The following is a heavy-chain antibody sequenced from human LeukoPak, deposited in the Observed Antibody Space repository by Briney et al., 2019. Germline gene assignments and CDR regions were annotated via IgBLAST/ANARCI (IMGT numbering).Heavy chain of an antibody. CDR3: ARQWHIVVVTAILNWFDP. J-gene: IGHJ5*02. Sequence: SETLSPTCAVYGGSFSGYYWSWIRQPPGKGLEWIGEINHSGSTNYNPSLKSRVTISVDTSKNQFSLKLSSVTAADTAVYYCARQWHIVVVTAILNWFDPWGQGTLVTVSS. CDR1: GGSFSGYY. V-gene: IGHV4-34*01. CDR2: INHSGST. D-gene: IGHD2-21*02.